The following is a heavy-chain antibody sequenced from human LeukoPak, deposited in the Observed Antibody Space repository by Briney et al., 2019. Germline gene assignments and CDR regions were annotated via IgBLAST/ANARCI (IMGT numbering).Heavy chain of an antibody. V-gene: IGHV3-7*01. CDR2: IKKDGSEK. J-gene: IGHJ4*02. D-gene: IGHD3-10*01. Sequence: GGSLRLSCVASGFTFSSYWMSWVRQAPGKGLEWVANIKKDGSEKYYVDSVKGRFTISRDNAKNSLYLQMNSLRAEDTAVYYCARDRDYYGSGTFDYWGQGTLVTVSS. CDR3: ARDRDYYGSGTFDY. CDR1: GFTFSSYW.